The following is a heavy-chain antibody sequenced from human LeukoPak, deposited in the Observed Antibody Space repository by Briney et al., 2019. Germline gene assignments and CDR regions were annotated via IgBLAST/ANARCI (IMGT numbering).Heavy chain of an antibody. CDR3: AREARGLFY. V-gene: IGHV4-34*01. J-gene: IGHJ4*02. Sequence: SETLSLTCAVYSGSFSGYYWTWIRQPPGKGLEWIGEIKHSGRTTYTPSLKSRVSISADPSKNQFSLKLSSVTAADTAMYYCAREARGLFYWGQGTLVTVSS. D-gene: IGHD3/OR15-3a*01. CDR2: IKHSGRT. CDR1: SGSFSGYY.